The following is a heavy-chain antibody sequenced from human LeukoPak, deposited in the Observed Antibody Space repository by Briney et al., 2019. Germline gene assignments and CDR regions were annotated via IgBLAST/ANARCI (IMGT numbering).Heavy chain of an antibody. V-gene: IGHV4-61*02. CDR1: GGSISSGTYY. D-gene: IGHD6-19*01. CDR2: ISTSGTT. Sequence: SETLSLTCSVSGGSISSGTYYWSWIRQPAGKGLEWIGRISTSGTTNYNPSLKSRLTISIDTSKNQISLKLSSTTAADTAVYYCARDTGSGWFDYWGQGTLVTVSS. J-gene: IGHJ4*02. CDR3: ARDTGSGWFDY.